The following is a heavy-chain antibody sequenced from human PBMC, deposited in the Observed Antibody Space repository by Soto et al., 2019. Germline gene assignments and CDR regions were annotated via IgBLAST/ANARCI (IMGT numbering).Heavy chain of an antibody. CDR3: ARGRSGNTYKSTATLRAWYYYYMDV. D-gene: IGHD3-10*01. J-gene: IGHJ6*03. CDR2: INHSGST. CDR1: GGSFSGYY. Sequence: SETLSLTCAVYGGSFSGYYWSWIRQPPGKGLEWIGEINHSGSTNYNPSLKSRVTISVDTSKNQFSLKLSSVTAADTAVYYCARGRSGNTYKSTATLRAWYYYYMDVWGKGTTVTVSS. V-gene: IGHV4-34*01.